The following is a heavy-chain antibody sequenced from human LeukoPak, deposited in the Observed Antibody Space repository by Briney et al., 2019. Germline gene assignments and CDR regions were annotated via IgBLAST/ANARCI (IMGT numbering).Heavy chain of an antibody. Sequence: GGSLKLSCAASGFTFSSYEMNWVRQAPGKGLELVSYISSSGGTTYYAVSVKGRFTISRDNAKNSLYLQMNSLRAEDTAVYYCASSIAVAGRNFDYWGQGTLVTVSS. J-gene: IGHJ4*02. CDR1: GFTFSSYE. CDR3: ASSIAVAGRNFDY. D-gene: IGHD6-19*01. CDR2: ISSSGGTT. V-gene: IGHV3-48*03.